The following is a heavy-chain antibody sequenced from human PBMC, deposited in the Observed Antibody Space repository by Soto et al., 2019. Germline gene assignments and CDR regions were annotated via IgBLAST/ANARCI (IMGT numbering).Heavy chain of an antibody. CDR1: GFTVSSTY. J-gene: IGHJ4*02. V-gene: IGHV3-53*01. CDR3: AGAGGYSGYDGHDS. CDR2: MYTGGST. Sequence: EVQLVESGGGLIHPGGSLRLSCGASGFTVSSTYMSWVRQAPGKGLEWVSSMYTGGSTSYEDSVKGRFTISRDDSKSFLYHQMNSLRVEDAAVYYCAGAGGYSGYDGHDSWGQGTLVTVSS. D-gene: IGHD5-12*01.